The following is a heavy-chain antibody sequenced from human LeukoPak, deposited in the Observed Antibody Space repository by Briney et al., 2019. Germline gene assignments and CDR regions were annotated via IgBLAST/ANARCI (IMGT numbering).Heavy chain of an antibody. CDR1: GYTFTSYG. Sequence: ASGKVSCKASGYTFTSYGISWVRQAPGQGLEWMGWISAYNGNTNYAQKLQGRVTMTTDTSTSTAYMELRSLRSDDTAVYYCARGGRWELPRPYAFDIWGQGTMVTVSS. V-gene: IGHV1-18*01. D-gene: IGHD1-26*01. CDR3: ARGGRWELPRPYAFDI. CDR2: ISAYNGNT. J-gene: IGHJ3*02.